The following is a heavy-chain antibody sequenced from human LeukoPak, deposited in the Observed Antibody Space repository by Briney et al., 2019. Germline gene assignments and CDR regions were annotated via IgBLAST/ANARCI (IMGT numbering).Heavy chain of an antibody. Sequence: PSETLSLTCAVYGGSFSGYYWSWIRQPPGKGLEWIGEINHSGSTNYNPSLKSRVTISVDTSKNQFSLKLSSVTAADTAVYYCARSDYASYGMDVWGLGTTVTVSS. J-gene: IGHJ6*02. CDR3: ARSDYASYGMDV. CDR2: INHSGST. CDR1: GGSFSGYY. D-gene: IGHD3-16*01. V-gene: IGHV4-34*01.